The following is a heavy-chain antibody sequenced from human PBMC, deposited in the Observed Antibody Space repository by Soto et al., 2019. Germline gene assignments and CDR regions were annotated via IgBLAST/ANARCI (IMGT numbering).Heavy chain of an antibody. J-gene: IGHJ1*01. D-gene: IGHD2-21*02. CDR3: ARGRIVVVTAMYFQH. Sequence: SEALSLTCAIYGGSFSCYYWSWIRQPPGKGLEWIGEINHSGSTNYNSSLKSRVTISVDTSKNQFSLKLSSVTAADTAVYYCARGRIVVVTAMYFQHWGQGTLVTVS. CDR1: GGSFSCYY. V-gene: IGHV4-34*01. CDR2: INHSGST.